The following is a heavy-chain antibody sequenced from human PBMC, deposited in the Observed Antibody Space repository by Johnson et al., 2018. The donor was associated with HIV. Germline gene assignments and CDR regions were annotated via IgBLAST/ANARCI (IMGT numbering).Heavy chain of an antibody. V-gene: IGHV3-7*01. D-gene: IGHD3-3*02. CDR1: GFTFSSFW. J-gene: IGHJ3*02. Sequence: VQLVESGGGLVQPGGSLRLSCAASGFTFSSFWMTWVRQAPGKGLEWVANIKLDGSEKYYVDSVKGRFTISRDNVKNAVYWLINSLRVEDTAVYYWARAHLIFPKNAFDIWGQGTMVSVSS. CDR2: IKLDGSEK. CDR3: ARAHLIFPKNAFDI.